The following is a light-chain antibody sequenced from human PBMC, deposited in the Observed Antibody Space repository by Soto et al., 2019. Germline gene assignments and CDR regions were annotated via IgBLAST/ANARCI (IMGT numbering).Light chain of an antibody. V-gene: IGKV1-39*01. CDR2: GAS. J-gene: IGKJ5*01. CDR3: XXXYSIPLT. CDR1: QSISTY. Sequence: IQMSQSPSSLXASAGXRVSISCRASQSISTYLNWYQQKPGKVPKLLIYGASTLQSEVPSRFSGSGYGTDFTLIISSLQPXXXATXXXXXXYSIPLTFGQGTRVEIK.